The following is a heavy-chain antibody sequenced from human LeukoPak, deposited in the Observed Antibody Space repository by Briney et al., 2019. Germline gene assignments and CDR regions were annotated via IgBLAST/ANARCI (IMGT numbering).Heavy chain of an antibody. CDR2: FDPEDGET. Sequence: ASVKVSCKVSGYTLTEFSMHWVRQAPGKGLVWMERFDPEDGETIYAQKFQGRVTMTEDTSTDTAYMELSSLRSEDTAVYYCATDRRSYYYGSGSYYYRRFDYWGQGTLVTVSS. CDR3: ATDRRSYYYGSGSYYYRRFDY. CDR1: GYTLTEFS. V-gene: IGHV1-24*01. D-gene: IGHD3-10*01. J-gene: IGHJ4*02.